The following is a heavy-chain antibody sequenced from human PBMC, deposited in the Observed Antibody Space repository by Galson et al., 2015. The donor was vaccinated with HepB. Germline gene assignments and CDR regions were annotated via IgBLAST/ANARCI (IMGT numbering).Heavy chain of an antibody. J-gene: IGHJ4*02. CDR2: ISGSGGST. D-gene: IGHD4-17*01. CDR3: AKGHDYGDYEAYGY. V-gene: IGHV3-23*01. CDR1: GFTFSSYG. Sequence: SLRLSCAASGFTFSSYGMHWVRQAPGKGLEWVSAISGSGGSTYYADSVKGRFTISRDNSKNTLYLQMNSLRAEDTAVYYCAKGHDYGDYEAYGYWGQGTLVTVSS.